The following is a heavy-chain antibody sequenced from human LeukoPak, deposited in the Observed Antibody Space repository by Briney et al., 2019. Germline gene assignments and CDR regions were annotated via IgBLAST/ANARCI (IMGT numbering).Heavy chain of an antibody. CDR2: ISSSGSTI. CDR3: ARLPLNLYYYYMDV. D-gene: IGHD1-7*01. J-gene: IGHJ6*03. CDR1: GFTFSSYE. V-gene: IGHV3-48*03. Sequence: GGSLRLSCAASGFTFSSYEMNWVRQAPGKGLEWVSYISSSGSTIYYADSVKGRFTISRDNAKNSLYLQMNSLRAEDTAVYYCARLPLNLYYYYMDVWGKGTTVTVSS.